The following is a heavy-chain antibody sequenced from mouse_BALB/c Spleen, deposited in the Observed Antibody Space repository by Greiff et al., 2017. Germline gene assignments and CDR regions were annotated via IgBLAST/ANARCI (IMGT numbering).Heavy chain of an antibody. CDR2: IRSKSNNYAT. CDR3: VRDGPGFAY. V-gene: IGHV10-3*03. CDR1: GFTFNTYA. Sequence: EVQLVESGGGLVQPKGSLKLSCAASGFTFNTYAMHWVCQAPGKGLEWVARIRSKSNNYATYYADSVKDRFTISRDDSQSMLYLQMNNLKTEDTAMYYCVRDGPGFAYWGQGTLVTVSA. J-gene: IGHJ3*01.